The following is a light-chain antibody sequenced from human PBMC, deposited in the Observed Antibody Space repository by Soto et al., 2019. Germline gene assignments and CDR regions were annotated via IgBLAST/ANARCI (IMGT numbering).Light chain of an antibody. J-gene: IGKJ1*01. CDR3: QQSYSTPRT. CDR1: QSISNY. CDR2: AAS. V-gene: IGKV1-39*01. Sequence: DIQMTQSPSSLSVSVGDRVTITCRASQSISNYLNWYQQKPGKAPKLLIYAASILQSGVPSRFSGSGSGTDFTLTVSSLQPEDFATYYCQQSYSTPRTFGQGTKVEIK.